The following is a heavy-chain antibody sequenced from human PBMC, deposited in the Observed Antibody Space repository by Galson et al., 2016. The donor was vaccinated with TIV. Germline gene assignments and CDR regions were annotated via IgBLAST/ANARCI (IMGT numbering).Heavy chain of an antibody. CDR2: MSGDGSDI. Sequence: SLRLSCAASRFPFTSYWMHWFRQDPRKGLLWVSRMSGDGSDIGYADSVRGRFTISRDNAKNTLYLQMNSLQVDDTAIYYCARDIHWGSSDHWGQGTLSPSPQ. D-gene: IGHD7-27*01. CDR1: RFPFTSYW. V-gene: IGHV3-74*01. CDR3: ARDIHWGSSDH. J-gene: IGHJ5*02.